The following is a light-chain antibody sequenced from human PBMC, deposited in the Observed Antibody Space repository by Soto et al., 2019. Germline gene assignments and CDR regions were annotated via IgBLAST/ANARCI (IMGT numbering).Light chain of an antibody. V-gene: IGKV3-11*01. CDR3: QQRCNWPLT. CDR2: DAF. Sequence: EIVLTQSPATLSLSPGERATLSCRASQSVRSYLAWYQQKPGQTPRLLIYDAFNRATGIPARFSGSGSGTDFTLTISSLEPEDFAVYYCQQRCNWPLTFGPGTKVDI. J-gene: IGKJ3*01. CDR1: QSVRSY.